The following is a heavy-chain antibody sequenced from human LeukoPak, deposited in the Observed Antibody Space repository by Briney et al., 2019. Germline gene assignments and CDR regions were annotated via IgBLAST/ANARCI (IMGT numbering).Heavy chain of an antibody. CDR3: ARGTGSDYDLDY. D-gene: IGHD3-22*01. V-gene: IGHV3-21*01. Sequence: GSLRLSCAASGFTFSSYSMSWVRQAPGKGLEWVSSISSSSSYIYYADSVKGRFTISRDNAENSLYLQMNSLRAEDTSVYYCARGTGSDYDLDYWGQGTLVTVSS. CDR1: GFTFSSYS. J-gene: IGHJ4*02. CDR2: ISSSSSYI.